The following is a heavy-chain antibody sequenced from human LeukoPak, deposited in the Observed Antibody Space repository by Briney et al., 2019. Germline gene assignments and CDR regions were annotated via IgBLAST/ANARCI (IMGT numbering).Heavy chain of an antibody. D-gene: IGHD6-13*01. CDR1: GFTFSDYY. V-gene: IGHV3-11*01. J-gene: IGHJ4*02. Sequence: GGSLRLSWAASGFTFSDYYMSWLRQAPGKGLEWVSYISSSGSTIYYADSVKGRFTISRDNAKNSLYLQMNSLRAEDTAVYYCAREEQLSRYFDYWGQGTLVTVSS. CDR2: ISSSGSTI. CDR3: AREEQLSRYFDY.